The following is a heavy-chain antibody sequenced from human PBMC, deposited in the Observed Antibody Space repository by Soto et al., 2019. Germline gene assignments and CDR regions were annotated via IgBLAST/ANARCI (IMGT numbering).Heavy chain of an antibody. J-gene: IGHJ6*02. CDR2: IYSDGST. Sequence: EVQVVESGGDLVQPGGSLRLSCAASGFNVNSDYMNWVRQAPGKGLEWVSVIYSDGSTYYADSVKGRFSISRDNSKNMLNLEMSSLRAEDTAVYYCARDPGLRNGMSPWGQGTTVTVSS. V-gene: IGHV3-66*01. CDR3: ARDPGLRNGMSP. CDR1: GFNVNSDY.